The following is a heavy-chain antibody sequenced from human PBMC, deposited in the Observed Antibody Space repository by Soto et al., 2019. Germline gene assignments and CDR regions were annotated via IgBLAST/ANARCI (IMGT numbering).Heavy chain of an antibody. CDR2: IWYDGSNK. D-gene: IGHD3-3*01. CDR1: GFTFSSYG. V-gene: IGHV3-33*01. CDR3: ARGSRSGFDFDY. J-gene: IGHJ4*02. Sequence: ESGGGVVQPGRSLRLSCAASGFTFSSYGMHWVRQAPGKGLEWVAGIWYDGSNKYYADSVKGRFTISRDNSKNTLYLQMNSLRAEDTAVYYCARGSRSGFDFDYWGQGTLVTVSS.